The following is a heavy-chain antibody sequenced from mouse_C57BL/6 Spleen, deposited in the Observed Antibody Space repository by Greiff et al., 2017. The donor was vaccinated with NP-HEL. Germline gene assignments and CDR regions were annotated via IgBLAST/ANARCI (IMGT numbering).Heavy chain of an antibody. CDR2: IRNKANGYTT. J-gene: IGHJ2*01. D-gene: IGHD1-1*01. CDR3: ARSPYYYGSGFDY. CDR1: GFTFTDYY. V-gene: IGHV7-3*01. Sequence: EVHLVESGGGLVQPGGSLSLSCAASGFTFTDYYMSWVRQPPGKALEWLGFIRNKANGYTTEYSASVKGRFTISRDNSQSILYLQMNALRAEDSATYYCARSPYYYGSGFDYWGQGTTLTVSS.